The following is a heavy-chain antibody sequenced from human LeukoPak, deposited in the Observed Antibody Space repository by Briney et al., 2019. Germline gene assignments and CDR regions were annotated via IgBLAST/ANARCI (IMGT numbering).Heavy chain of an antibody. CDR1: GFTFSDYY. D-gene: IGHD2-8*01. J-gene: IGHJ6*03. V-gene: IGHV3-11*04. CDR3: AKDRCSNGVGCYYYYMDV. Sequence: GGSLRLSCAASGFTFSDYYMSWIRLAPGKGLEWVSYISSSGGAIYYADSVKGRFTISRDNAKNSLYLQMNSLRAEDTAVYYCAKDRCSNGVGCYYYYMDVWGKGTTVTISS. CDR2: ISSSGGAI.